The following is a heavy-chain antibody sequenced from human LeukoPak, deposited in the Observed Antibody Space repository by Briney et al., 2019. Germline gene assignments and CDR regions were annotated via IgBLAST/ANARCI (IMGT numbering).Heavy chain of an antibody. CDR3: ARDHPTIRLYYDSIHTQYYFDY. J-gene: IGHJ4*02. CDR2: INHSGST. Sequence: NPSETLSLTCAVYGGSFSGYYWSWIRQPPGKGLEWIGEINHSGSTNYNPSLKSRVTISVDTSKNQFSLKLGSVTAADTAVYYCARDHPTIRLYYDSIHTQYYFDYWGQGTLVTVSS. CDR1: GGSFSGYY. D-gene: IGHD3-22*01. V-gene: IGHV4-34*01.